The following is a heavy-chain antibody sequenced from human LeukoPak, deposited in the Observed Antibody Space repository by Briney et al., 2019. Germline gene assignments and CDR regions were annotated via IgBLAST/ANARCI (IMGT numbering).Heavy chain of an antibody. D-gene: IGHD3-22*01. CDR1: GFTVSSNY. CDR2: IYSGGST. CDR3: ARVYYDSTYYFDY. Sequence: GGSLRLSCAASGFTVSSNYMSWVRQAPGKGLEWVSVIYSGGSTYYADSVKGGFTISRDNSKNTLYLQMNSLRAEDTAVYYCARVYYDSTYYFDYWGQGTLVTVSS. V-gene: IGHV3-66*01. J-gene: IGHJ4*02.